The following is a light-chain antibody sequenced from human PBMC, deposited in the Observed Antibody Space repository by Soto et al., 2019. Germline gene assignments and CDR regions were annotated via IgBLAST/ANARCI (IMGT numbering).Light chain of an antibody. Sequence: QSVLTQPPSVSGAPGQTITMSCTGSGSNVGASYDVHWYQVLPGAGPRLLIYKNNNRPSGVPDRFSGSNSGTSASLAITGLRGEDEADYYCQSYDNILSGPLFGGGTKLTVL. CDR1: GSNVGASYD. J-gene: IGLJ3*02. CDR2: KNN. CDR3: QSYDNILSGPL. V-gene: IGLV1-40*01.